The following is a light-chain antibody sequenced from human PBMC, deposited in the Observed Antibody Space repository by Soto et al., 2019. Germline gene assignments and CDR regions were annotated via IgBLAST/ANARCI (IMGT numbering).Light chain of an antibody. J-gene: IGKJ4*01. V-gene: IGKV3-20*01. CDR3: QQYGSATQLT. CDR2: GAS. Sequence: EIVFTQSPGTLSVSQGERATLSCRASQSVSSSYLAWYQQKPGQAPRLLIYGASSRATGIPDRFSGSGSGTDFTLTISRLEPEDFAVYYCQQYGSATQLTFGGGTKVDTK. CDR1: QSVSSSY.